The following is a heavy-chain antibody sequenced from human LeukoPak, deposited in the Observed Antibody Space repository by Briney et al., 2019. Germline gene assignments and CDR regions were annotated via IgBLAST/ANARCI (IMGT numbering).Heavy chain of an antibody. J-gene: IGHJ4*02. CDR2: IIPIFGTA. CDR1: GGTFSSYA. Sequence: SVKVSCKASGGTFSSYAISWVRQAPGQGLEWMGGIIPIFGTANYAQKFQGRVTITTDESTSTAYMELSSLRSEDTAVYYCASAVRGSSSTSCFYFWGQGTLVTVSS. D-gene: IGHD2-2*01. CDR3: ASAVRGSSSTSCFYF. V-gene: IGHV1-69*05.